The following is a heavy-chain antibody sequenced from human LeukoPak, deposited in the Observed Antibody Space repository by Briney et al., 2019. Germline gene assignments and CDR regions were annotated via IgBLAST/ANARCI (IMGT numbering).Heavy chain of an antibody. V-gene: IGHV3-74*01. Sequence: GGSLRLSCAASGFTFSSYWMHWVRQAPGKGLVWVSRINSDGSSTSYADSVKGRFTISRDNAKNTLYLQMNSLRAEDTAVYYCAREPRSYDSSGSSWHAFDIWGQGTMVTVSS. CDR3: AREPRSYDSSGSSWHAFDI. CDR1: GFTFSSYW. J-gene: IGHJ3*02. CDR2: INSDGSST. D-gene: IGHD3-22*01.